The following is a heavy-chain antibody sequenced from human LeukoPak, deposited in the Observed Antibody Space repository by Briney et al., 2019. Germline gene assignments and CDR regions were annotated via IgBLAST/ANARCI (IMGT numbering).Heavy chain of an antibody. D-gene: IGHD5-18*01. Sequence: GASVKVSCKASGYTFTNYGFTWVRQAPGQGLEWMGWISAYNGNTNYAQKVQGRVTMTTDTSTSTAYMELRSLRSDDTAVYYCARGDTVMGDGVDYWGQGTLVTVSS. CDR3: ARGDTVMGDGVDY. CDR1: GYTFTNYG. J-gene: IGHJ4*02. V-gene: IGHV1-18*01. CDR2: ISAYNGNT.